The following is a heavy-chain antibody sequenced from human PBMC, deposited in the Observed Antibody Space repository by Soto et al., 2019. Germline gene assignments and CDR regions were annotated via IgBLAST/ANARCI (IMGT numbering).Heavy chain of an antibody. J-gene: IGHJ5*02. D-gene: IGHD2-15*01. CDR1: GGSISSGGYY. CDR2: IYYSGST. V-gene: IGHV4-31*03. Sequence: PSETLSLTCTVSGGSISSGGYYWSWIRQHPGKGLEWIGYIYYSGSTYYNPSLKSRVTISVDTSKNQFSLKLSSVTAADTAVYYCAREDSQVPYNWFDPWGQGTLVTVSS. CDR3: AREDSQVPYNWFDP.